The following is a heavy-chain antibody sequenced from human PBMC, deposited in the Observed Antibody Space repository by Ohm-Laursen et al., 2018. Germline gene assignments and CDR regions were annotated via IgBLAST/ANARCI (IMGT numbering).Heavy chain of an antibody. D-gene: IGHD2-2*02. J-gene: IGHJ5*02. V-gene: IGHV2-5*02. CDR3: AHSFVVAPAAIDWFDP. CDR1: GFSLSTSGVG. Sequence: PTQTLTLTCTFSGFSLSTSGVGVGWIRQPPGKALEWLALIYWDDDKRYSPSLKSRLTITKDTSKNQVVLTMTNIDPVDTATYYCAHSFVVAPAAIDWFDPWGQGALVTVSS. CDR2: IYWDDDK.